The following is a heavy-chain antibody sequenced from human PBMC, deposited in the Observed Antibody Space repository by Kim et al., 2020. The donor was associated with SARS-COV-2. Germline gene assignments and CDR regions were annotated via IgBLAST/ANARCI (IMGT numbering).Heavy chain of an antibody. CDR1: GFTFSSYA. CDR2: ISTNGGST. D-gene: IGHD3-9*01. J-gene: IGHJ6*02. Sequence: GGSLRLSCSASGFTFSSYAMHWVRQAPGKGLEYVSVISTNGGSTHYADSVKGRFTISRDNSKNTLYLQMSSLSDEDTAVYYCVLLYYDILTVDLGANYNMDVWGQGTTVTVSS. CDR3: VLLYYDILTVDLGANYNMDV. V-gene: IGHV3-64D*09.